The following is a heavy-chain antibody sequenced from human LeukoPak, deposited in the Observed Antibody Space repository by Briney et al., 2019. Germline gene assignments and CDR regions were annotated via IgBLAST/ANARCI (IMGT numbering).Heavy chain of an antibody. CDR1: GYTFTSYY. Sequence: ASVKVSCKASGYTFTSYYMHWVRQAPGQGLEWMGIINPSGGSTSYAQKFQGRVTMTRDMSTSTVYMELSSLRSEDTAVYYCARDLLHYYDSSGSPYYFDYWGQGTLVTVSS. J-gene: IGHJ4*02. CDR3: ARDLLHYYDSSGSPYYFDY. V-gene: IGHV1-46*01. CDR2: INPSGGST. D-gene: IGHD3-22*01.